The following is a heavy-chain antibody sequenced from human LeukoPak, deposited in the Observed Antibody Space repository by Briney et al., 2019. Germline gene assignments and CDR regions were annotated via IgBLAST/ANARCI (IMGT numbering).Heavy chain of an antibody. CDR2: LRYDGSNK. CDR3: ARAIFKRADAFDI. V-gene: IGHV3-30*02. CDR1: GFTLRSSG. J-gene: IGHJ3*02. Sequence: VGSLRLSRAASGFTLRSSGVHWVRQAPGKGREWVAFLRYDGSNKYYADSVKGRFTISRDNSKNSLYLQMNSLRAEATAMYYCARAIFKRADAFDIWGQGTMVTVSS. D-gene: IGHD3-9*01.